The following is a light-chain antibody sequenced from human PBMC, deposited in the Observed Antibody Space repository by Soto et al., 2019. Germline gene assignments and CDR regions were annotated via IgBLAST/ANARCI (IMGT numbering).Light chain of an antibody. V-gene: IGLV1-51*01. CDR1: SSNVGYNS. CDR2: DNN. CDR3: GAWDNSLSVYV. J-gene: IGLJ1*01. Sequence: QSVLTQPPSVSAAPGQEATISCSGSSSNVGYNSVSWYQQLPGTAPKLLIDDNNKRPSGIPARFSGSKSGTSATLGITGLQTGDEADYYCGAWDNSLSVYVFGSGTKLTVL.